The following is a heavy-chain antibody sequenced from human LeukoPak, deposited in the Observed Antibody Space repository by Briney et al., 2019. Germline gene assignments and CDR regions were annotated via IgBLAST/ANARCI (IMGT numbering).Heavy chain of an antibody. CDR2: INHSGST. D-gene: IGHD3-10*01. CDR3: ARNGVRGVKKPYYFDY. J-gene: IGHJ4*02. V-gene: IGHV4-34*01. CDR1: GGSFSGYY. Sequence: SETLSLICAVYGGSFSGYYWTWIRQPPGKGLEWIGEINHSGSTNYNPSLKSRVTISVDTSKNQFSLKLSSVTAADTAVYYCARNGVRGVKKPYYFDYWAREPWSPSPQ.